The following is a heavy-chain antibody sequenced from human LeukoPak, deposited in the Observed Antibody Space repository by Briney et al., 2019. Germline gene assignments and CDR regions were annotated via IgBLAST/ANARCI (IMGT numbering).Heavy chain of an antibody. J-gene: IGHJ4*02. CDR2: ISYDGSNK. CDR3: AKAPGYSGTYEGIDY. Sequence: GGSLRLSCAASGFTFSSFWMIWVRQAPGKGLEWVAIISYDGSNKYYADSVKGRFTISRDSSKNALYLQMNSLRPEDTAVYYCAKAPGYSGTYEGIDYWGQGTLVTVSS. D-gene: IGHD1-26*01. CDR1: GFTFSSFW. V-gene: IGHV3-30*18.